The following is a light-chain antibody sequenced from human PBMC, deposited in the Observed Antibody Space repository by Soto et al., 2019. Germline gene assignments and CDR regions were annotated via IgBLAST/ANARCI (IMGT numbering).Light chain of an antibody. J-gene: IGKJ1*01. CDR3: QQYNTHPRT. CDR2: GAS. V-gene: IGKV2-30*01. Sequence: DTVMTQSPLSLPVTLGQPASISCRSSQSLVYSDGNTYLNWYQQKPGQGPRLLIYGASSRATGTPDRFSGSGSGTEFTLTISSLQPDDFATYYCQQYNTHPRTFGQGTKVDIK. CDR1: QSLVYSDGNTY.